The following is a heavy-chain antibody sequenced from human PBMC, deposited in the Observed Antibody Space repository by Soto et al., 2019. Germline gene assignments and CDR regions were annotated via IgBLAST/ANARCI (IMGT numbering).Heavy chain of an antibody. Sequence: PSETLSLTCAVYGASLSDNYCNWLRQPPGKGLEWIGEINHSGNTNYNPSLRSRVTISVDPSKNQFSLRLNSVTAADTAVYYCARDASLSVGDPAPFDNWGQGTRVTVSS. J-gene: IGHJ4*02. V-gene: IGHV4-34*09. D-gene: IGHD5-18*01. CDR2: INHSGNT. CDR3: ARDASLSVGDPAPFDN. CDR1: GASLSDNY.